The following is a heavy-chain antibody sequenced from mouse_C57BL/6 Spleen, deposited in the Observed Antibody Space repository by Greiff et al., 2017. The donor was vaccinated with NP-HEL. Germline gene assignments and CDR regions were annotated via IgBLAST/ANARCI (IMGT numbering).Heavy chain of an antibody. J-gene: IGHJ4*01. V-gene: IGHV1-42*01. D-gene: IGHD2-3*01. Sequence: VQLQQSGPELVKPGASVKISCKASGYSFTGYYMNWVKQSPEKSLEWIGEINPSTGGTTYNQKFKAKATLTVDKSSSTAYMQLKSLTSEDSAVYYCARAGDDGSYVNYAMDYWGQGTSLTVSS. CDR2: INPSTGGT. CDR1: GYSFTGYY. CDR3: ARAGDDGSYVNYAMDY.